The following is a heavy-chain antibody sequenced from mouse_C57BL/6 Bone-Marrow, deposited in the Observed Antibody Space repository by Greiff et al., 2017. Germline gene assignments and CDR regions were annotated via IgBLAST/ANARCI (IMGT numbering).Heavy chain of an antibody. CDR1: GYTFTSYW. D-gene: IGHD2-3*01. J-gene: IGHJ4*01. V-gene: IGHV1-64*01. Sequence: VQLQQPGAELVKPGASVTLSCKASGYTFTSYWMHWVKQRPGQGLEWIGMIHPNSGSTNYNAKFKSKATLTVDKSSSTAYMQLSGLTSEDSAVYYCARRWLLRAMDYWGQGTSVTVSS. CDR3: ARRWLLRAMDY. CDR2: IHPNSGST.